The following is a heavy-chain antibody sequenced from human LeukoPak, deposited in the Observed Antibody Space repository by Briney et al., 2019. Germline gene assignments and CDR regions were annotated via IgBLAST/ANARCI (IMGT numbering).Heavy chain of an antibody. D-gene: IGHD3-9*01. CDR2: ISGSGGST. V-gene: IGHV3-23*01. CDR1: GFTFSSYA. J-gene: IGHJ4*02. Sequence: PGGSLRLSCAASGFTFSSYAMSWVRQAPGKGLEWVSAISGSGGSTYYADSVKGRFTISRDNSKNTLYLQMNSLRAEDTAVYYCAKDQWSGGYDILTGYTGDLPRWGQGTLVTVSS. CDR3: AKDQWSGGYDILTGYTGDLPR.